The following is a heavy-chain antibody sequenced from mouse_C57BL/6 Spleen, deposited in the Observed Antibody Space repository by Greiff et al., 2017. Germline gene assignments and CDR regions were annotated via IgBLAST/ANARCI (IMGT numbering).Heavy chain of an antibody. CDR3: ARDLSTVVAPFDY. CDR1: GYTFTSYW. Sequence: QVQLQQPGAELVRPGSSVKLSCKASGYTFTSYWMHWVKQRPIQGLEWIGNIDPSDSETHYNQQFKDTATLTVDKSSSTASLQLSSLTSEDSAVYYCARDLSTVVAPFDYWGQGTTLTVSS. CDR2: IDPSDSET. J-gene: IGHJ2*01. V-gene: IGHV1-52*01. D-gene: IGHD1-1*01.